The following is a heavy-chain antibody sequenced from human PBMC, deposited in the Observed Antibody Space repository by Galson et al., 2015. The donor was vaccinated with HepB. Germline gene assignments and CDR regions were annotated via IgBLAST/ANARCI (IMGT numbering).Heavy chain of an antibody. D-gene: IGHD6-13*01. V-gene: IGHV3-73*01. CDR3: LRLGDLSGYSSS. Sequence: SLRLSCAASGFTFSGSAIHWVRQASEKGPEWVGRIRSKASDYATAYAASLKGRFTISRDDSKNTAYLHMNSPKTEDTAVYYCLRLGDLSGYSSSWGQGTLVTVSS. CDR1: GFTFSGSA. CDR2: IRSKASDYAT. J-gene: IGHJ4*02.